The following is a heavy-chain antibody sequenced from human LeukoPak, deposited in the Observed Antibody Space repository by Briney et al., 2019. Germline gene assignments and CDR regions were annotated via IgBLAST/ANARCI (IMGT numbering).Heavy chain of an antibody. J-gene: IGHJ3*02. D-gene: IGHD6-19*01. CDR2: INPSGGST. CDR1: GYTFTSYY. CDR3: ARGAHSSGWFGDAFDI. V-gene: IGHV1-46*01. Sequence: ASVKVSCKASGYTFTSYYMHWVRQAPGQGLEWMGIINPSGGSTSYAQKFQGRVTMTRDMSTSTVYMELSSLRSEDTAVYYCARGAHSSGWFGDAFDIWGQGTMVTVSS.